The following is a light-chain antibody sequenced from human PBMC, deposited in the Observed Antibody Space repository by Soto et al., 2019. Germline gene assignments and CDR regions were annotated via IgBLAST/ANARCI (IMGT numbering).Light chain of an antibody. CDR1: ESTNNY. V-gene: IGKV3-11*01. J-gene: IGKJ5*01. CDR2: DAS. Sequence: PGEGATLSWRASESTNNYLAWYQQKPGQAPRLLSYDASNRATGIPARFSGGGSGTDFTLTISSLEPEDFAVYYCQQRSNWPITFGQGTRLEIK. CDR3: QQRSNWPIT.